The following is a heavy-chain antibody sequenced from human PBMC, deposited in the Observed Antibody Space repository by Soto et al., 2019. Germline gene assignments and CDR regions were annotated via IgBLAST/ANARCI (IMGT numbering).Heavy chain of an antibody. Sequence: SEPLSLTCAVSGGSFSGYYWSWIRQPPGKGLEWIGEINHSGSTNYNPSLKSRVTISVDTSKNQFSLKLSSVTAADTAVYYCARGRYDFWSGYFSFHGHYGMDVWGQGTTVTVSS. CDR3: ARGRYDFWSGYFSFHGHYGMDV. J-gene: IGHJ6*02. D-gene: IGHD3-3*01. CDR2: INHSGST. V-gene: IGHV4-34*01. CDR1: GGSFSGYY.